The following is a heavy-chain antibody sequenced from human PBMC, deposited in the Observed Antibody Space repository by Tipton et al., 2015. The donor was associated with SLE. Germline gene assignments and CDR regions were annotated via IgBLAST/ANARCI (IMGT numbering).Heavy chain of an antibody. V-gene: IGHV4-34*01. CDR3: VRGGYDVWSGSGNY. CDR1: GGSFSGYH. Sequence: TLSLACAVYGGSFSGYHWSWIRQPPGKGLEWIGEINHSGSATYNPSLKSRVTISLDTSKNQFSLKLRSVTAADTAVYYCVRGGYDVWSGSGNYWGQGTLVTVSS. D-gene: IGHD3-3*01. J-gene: IGHJ4*02. CDR2: INHSGSA.